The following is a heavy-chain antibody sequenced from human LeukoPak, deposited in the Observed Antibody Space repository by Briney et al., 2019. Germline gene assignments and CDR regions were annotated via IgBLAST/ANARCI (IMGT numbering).Heavy chain of an antibody. Sequence: GGSLRLSCAASGFTDSDNYISWVRQAPGKGLEGVALIYSAGTTHADSVRGRFTISRDKSKNMLYLQMHSLRAEDTAVYFCARAQGGKIQLWDYYFDYWGQGTLVTVSS. CDR2: IYSAGTT. V-gene: IGHV3-66*01. CDR3: ARAQGGKIQLWDYYFDY. D-gene: IGHD5-18*01. J-gene: IGHJ4*02. CDR1: GFTDSDNY.